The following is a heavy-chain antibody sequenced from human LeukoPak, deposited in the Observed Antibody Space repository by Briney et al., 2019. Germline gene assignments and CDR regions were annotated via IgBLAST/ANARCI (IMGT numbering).Heavy chain of an antibody. CDR1: GGSITSSSYY. CDR2: IYYSGST. J-gene: IGHJ4*02. D-gene: IGHD5-18*01. CDR3: ARTAVDTATYFEY. Sequence: SETLSLTCAVSGGSITSSSYYWGWIRQPPGKGLEWIGNIYYSGSTYYNPSLKSRVTMSVDTSKNQFSLKLSSVTAVDTAVYYCARTAVDTATYFEYWGQGTLVTVSS. V-gene: IGHV4-39*07.